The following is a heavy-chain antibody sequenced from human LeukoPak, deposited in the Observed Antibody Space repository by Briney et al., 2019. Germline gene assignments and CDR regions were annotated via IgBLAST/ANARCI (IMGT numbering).Heavy chain of an antibody. CDR1: GYTFTGYQ. Sequence: GASVKVSCKASGYTFTGYQMHWVRQAPGQGLEWMGWINPNSGGTNYAQKFQGRVTMTRDTSISTAYMELSRLRSDDTAVYYCARGYYDILTGYYNPFDYWGQGTLVTVSS. D-gene: IGHD3-9*01. J-gene: IGHJ4*02. CDR3: ARGYYDILTGYYNPFDY. CDR2: INPNSGGT. V-gene: IGHV1-2*02.